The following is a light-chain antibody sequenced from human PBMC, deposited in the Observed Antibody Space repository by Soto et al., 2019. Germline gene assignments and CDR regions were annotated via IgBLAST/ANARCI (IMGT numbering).Light chain of an antibody. J-gene: IGKJ4*01. CDR3: QQYVNSPLT. CDR1: QSISSSY. V-gene: IGKV3-20*01. Sequence: EIVLTQSPGTLSLSPGERATLSCRASQSISSSYFAWYQQKPGQAPRLLIYGASSRAAGIPDRFSGSGSGTDFTLTISRLAPEDFAVYYCQQYVNSPLTFGGGTKVEIK. CDR2: GAS.